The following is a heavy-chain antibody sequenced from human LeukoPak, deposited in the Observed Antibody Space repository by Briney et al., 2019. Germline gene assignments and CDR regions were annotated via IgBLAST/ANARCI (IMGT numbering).Heavy chain of an antibody. CDR3: PREDQHDSSGYYDGAVDY. CDR2: INPNSGVT. V-gene: IGHV1-2*02. J-gene: IGHJ4*02. Sequence: ASGKVSCKAAGYTFTGYYMHWGRQAPRQGLEWMGWINPNSGVTNYAQKFQGRVTMTRDTSISTAYMALSRLRSDDTAVYYCPREDQHDSSGYYDGAVDYWGQGTLVTVSS. CDR1: GYTFTGYY. D-gene: IGHD3-22*01.